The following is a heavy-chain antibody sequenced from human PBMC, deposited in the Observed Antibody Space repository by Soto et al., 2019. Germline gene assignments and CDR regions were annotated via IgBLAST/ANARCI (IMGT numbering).Heavy chain of an antibody. CDR2: IYYSGRT. J-gene: IGHJ4*02. V-gene: IGHV4-39*01. D-gene: IGHD2-21*02. Sequence: SETRSLTCIVSGESISRSSYYWGGIRQPPGKGLEWIGSIYYSGRTYYNPSFKSRVTISIDTSKNQFSLKLSSVTATDTAVYYCARQRTTVVTQAYFDHWGQGALVTVSS. CDR1: GESISRSSYY. CDR3: ARQRTTVVTQAYFDH.